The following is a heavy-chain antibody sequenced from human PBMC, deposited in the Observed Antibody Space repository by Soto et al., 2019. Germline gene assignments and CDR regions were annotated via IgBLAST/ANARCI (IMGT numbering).Heavy chain of an antibody. CDR2: ISWNSGYI. CDR1: RFTFDEYA. V-gene: IGHV3-9*01. D-gene: IGHD6-19*01. J-gene: IGHJ4*02. Sequence: GGSLRLSCAASRFTFDEYAMHWVRQVPGKGLEWVSGISWNSGYIGYADSVKGRFTISRDNAKNSLYLQMNSLRAEDTALYYCAKDKIQDSSGWYYFDSWGQGTLVTVSS. CDR3: AKDKIQDSSGWYYFDS.